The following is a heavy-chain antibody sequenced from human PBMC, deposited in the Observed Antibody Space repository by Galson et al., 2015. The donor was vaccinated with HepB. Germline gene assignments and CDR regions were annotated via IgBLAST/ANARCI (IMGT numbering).Heavy chain of an antibody. V-gene: IGHV1-18*04. Sequence: SVKVSCKASGYTFTSYGISWVRQAPGQGLEWMGWISAYNGNTNYAQKLQGRVTMTTDTSTSTAYMELRSLRSDDTAVYYCARDPIAAGRPPNYYYYGMDVWGQGTTVTVSS. CDR3: ARDPIAAGRPPNYYYYGMDV. CDR2: ISAYNGNT. CDR1: GYTFTSYG. D-gene: IGHD6-13*01. J-gene: IGHJ6*02.